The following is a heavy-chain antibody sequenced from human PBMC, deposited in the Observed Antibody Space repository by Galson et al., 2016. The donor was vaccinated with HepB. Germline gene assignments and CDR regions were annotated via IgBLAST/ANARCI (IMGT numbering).Heavy chain of an antibody. J-gene: IGHJ5*02. Sequence: SLRLSCAASEFTVSGTYMNWIRQAPGKGLEWVSMIANDGTTYYADSVKGRFFTSRDTSKYTMYLQMNSLWAEDTAVYYCTRDSPQVDNSGGWGFYDPWGQGTLVTVSS. CDR2: IANDGTT. CDR1: EFTVSGTY. CDR3: TRDSPQVDNSGGWGFYDP. V-gene: IGHV3-66*01. D-gene: IGHD6-19*01.